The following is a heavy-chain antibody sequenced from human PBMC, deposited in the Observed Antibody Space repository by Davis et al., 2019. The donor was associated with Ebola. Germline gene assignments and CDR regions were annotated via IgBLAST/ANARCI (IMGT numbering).Heavy chain of an antibody. Sequence: ASVKVSCKASGYTFTSYYMHWVRQAPGQGLEWMGIINPSGGSTSYAQKFQGRVTMTRDTSTSTVYMELSSLKASDTAMYYCARRTTIFGEEFDYWGQGTLVTVSS. J-gene: IGHJ4*02. CDR2: INPSGGST. CDR1: GYTFTSYY. CDR3: ARRTTIFGEEFDY. V-gene: IGHV1-46*01. D-gene: IGHD3-3*01.